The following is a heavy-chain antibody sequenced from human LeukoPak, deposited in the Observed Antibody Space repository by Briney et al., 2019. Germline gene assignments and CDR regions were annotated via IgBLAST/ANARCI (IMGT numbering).Heavy chain of an antibody. CDR3: ARDRLWFGELPDAFDI. CDR1: GGSVRSVGYF. J-gene: IGHJ3*02. V-gene: IGHV4-31*03. Sequence: SETLSLTCNVSGGSVRSVGYFWSWIRQHPGKGLEWIGYIYYSGSTYYNPSLKSRVTISVDTPKNQFSLKLSSVTAADTAVYYCARDRLWFGELPDAFDIWGQGTMVTVSS. CDR2: IYYSGST. D-gene: IGHD3-10*01.